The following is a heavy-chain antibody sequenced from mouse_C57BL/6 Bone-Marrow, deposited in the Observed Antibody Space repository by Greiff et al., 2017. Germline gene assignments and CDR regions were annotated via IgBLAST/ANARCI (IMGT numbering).Heavy chain of an antibody. Sequence: LVESGAELARPGASVKLSCKASGYTFTSYGISWVKQRTGQGLEWIGEIYPRSGNTYYNEKFKGKATLTADKSSSTAYMELRSLTSEDSAVYFCARDDYGGRDGSFDYWGQGTTLTVSS. CDR3: ARDDYGGRDGSFDY. J-gene: IGHJ2*01. V-gene: IGHV1-81*01. D-gene: IGHD2-4*01. CDR2: IYPRSGNT. CDR1: GYTFTSYG.